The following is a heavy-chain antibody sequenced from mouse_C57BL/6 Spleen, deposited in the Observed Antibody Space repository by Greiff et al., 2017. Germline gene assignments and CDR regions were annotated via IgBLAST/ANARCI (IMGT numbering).Heavy chain of an antibody. D-gene: IGHD1-1*01. CDR2: IYPRSGNT. V-gene: IGHV1-81*01. CDR1: GYTFTSYG. Sequence: QVQLQQSGAELARPGASVKLSCKASGYTFTSYGISWVKQRTGQGLEWIGEIYPRSGNTYYNEKFTGKATLTASKSSSTAYMELRSLRSENSAVYFCARDYGSSYGYFDVWGTGTTVTVSS. CDR3: ARDYGSSYGYFDV. J-gene: IGHJ1*03.